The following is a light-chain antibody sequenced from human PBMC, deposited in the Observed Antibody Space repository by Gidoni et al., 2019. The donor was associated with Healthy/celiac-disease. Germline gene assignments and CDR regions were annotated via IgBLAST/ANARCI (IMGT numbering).Light chain of an antibody. Sequence: ELVLTQSPATLSLAPGERATLSCRASQSVSRYLAWYQQKPGQAPRLIIYDAANRATGITARFSGSGSGTDFTLTISSLEPEDVAVYYCQQRSNWRTFGQGTKVEIK. J-gene: IGKJ1*01. CDR3: QQRSNWRT. CDR1: QSVSRY. V-gene: IGKV3-11*01. CDR2: DAA.